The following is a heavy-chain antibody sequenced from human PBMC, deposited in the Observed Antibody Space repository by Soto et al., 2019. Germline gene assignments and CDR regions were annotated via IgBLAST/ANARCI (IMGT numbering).Heavy chain of an antibody. CDR1: GYSFTSYW. Sequence: GESLKLSCKGSGYSFTSYWIGWVRQVPGKGLEWMGIIYPGDSDTRYSPSFQGQVTISADKSISTAYLQWSSLKASDTAMYYCARVGIAARRTHYYFDYWGQGTLVTVSS. D-gene: IGHD6-6*01. V-gene: IGHV5-51*01. J-gene: IGHJ4*02. CDR3: ARVGIAARRTHYYFDY. CDR2: IYPGDSDT.